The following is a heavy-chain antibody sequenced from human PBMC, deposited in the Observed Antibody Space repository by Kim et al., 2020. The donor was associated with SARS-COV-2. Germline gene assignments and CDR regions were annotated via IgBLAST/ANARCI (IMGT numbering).Heavy chain of an antibody. Sequence: VKRRCTISRDNAKNSLYLQMNSLGPEDTAVYYCARAGDYDISGYYGFFQHWGQGALVTVSS. V-gene: IGHV3-74*01. J-gene: IGHJ1*01. D-gene: IGHD3-22*01. CDR3: ARAGDYDISGYYGFFQH.